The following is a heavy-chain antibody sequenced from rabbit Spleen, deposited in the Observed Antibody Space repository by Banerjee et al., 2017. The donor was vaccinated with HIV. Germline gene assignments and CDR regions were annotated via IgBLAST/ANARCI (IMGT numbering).Heavy chain of an antibody. CDR2: INVYTGKP. V-gene: IGHV1S45*01. J-gene: IGHJ6*01. CDR3: ARDTSSSFSSYGMDL. CDR1: GFSFSDRDV. Sequence: EQLEESGGGLVKPEGSLTLTCKASGFSFSDRDVMCWVRQAPGKGLQWIACINVYTGKPVYATWAKGRFTISRTSSTTVTLQMTSLTAADTATYFCARDTSSSFSSYGMDLWGPGTLVTVS. D-gene: IGHD1-1*01.